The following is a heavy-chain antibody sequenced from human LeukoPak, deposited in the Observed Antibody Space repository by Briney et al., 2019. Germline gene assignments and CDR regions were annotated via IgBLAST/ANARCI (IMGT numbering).Heavy chain of an antibody. J-gene: IGHJ4*02. V-gene: IGHV3-66*01. Sequence: PGGSVTLSCAASGFTVGNNYMDGLRQAPGEGLEWVSLIFSHGETSYADSVKGRFTISKDNSKNTLYLQMNGLRVEDTAVYYCARDPPAVSINTYAWGQGTLVTVSS. CDR2: IFSHGET. CDR3: ARDPPAVSINTYA. D-gene: IGHD2-8*01. CDR1: GFTVGNNY.